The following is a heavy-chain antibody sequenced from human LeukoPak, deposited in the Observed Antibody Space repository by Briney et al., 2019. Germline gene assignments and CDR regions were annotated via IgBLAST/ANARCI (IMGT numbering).Heavy chain of an antibody. J-gene: IGHJ4*02. V-gene: IGHV3-21*01. CDR2: ISSSSSYI. D-gene: IGHD3-10*01. CDR3: AKRGGYETMAAFDY. Sequence: GGSLRLSCAASGFTFSSYEMNWVRQAPGKGLEWVSSISSSSSYIYYADSVKGRFTISRDNAKNSLYLQMNSLRAEDTAVYYCAKRGGYETMAAFDYWGQGTLVTVSS. CDR1: GFTFSSYE.